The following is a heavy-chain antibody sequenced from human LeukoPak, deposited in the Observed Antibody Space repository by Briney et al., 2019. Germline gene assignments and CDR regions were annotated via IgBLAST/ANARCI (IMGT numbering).Heavy chain of an antibody. CDR2: IIPILGIA. Sequence: SVKVSCKASGGTFSSYAISWVRQAPGQGLEWMGRIIPILGIANYAQKFQGRVTITADKSTNTAYMELSSLRSEDTAVYYCARDGNEGGGNLPMVRGVYYYYGMDVWGQGTTVTVSS. CDR1: GGTFSSYA. CDR3: ARDGNEGGGNLPMVRGVYYYYGMDV. V-gene: IGHV1-69*04. D-gene: IGHD3-10*01. J-gene: IGHJ6*02.